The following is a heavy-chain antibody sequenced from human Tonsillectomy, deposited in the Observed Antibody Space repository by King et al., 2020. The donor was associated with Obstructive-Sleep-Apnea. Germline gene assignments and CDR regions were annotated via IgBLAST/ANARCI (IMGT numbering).Heavy chain of an antibody. D-gene: IGHD2-2*01. Sequence: QLQESGPGLVKPSGTLSLTCAVSGGSISSSNWWRWVRPPPGKGLEWIGEIYHSGSTNYNPSLKSRVTISVDKSKKQFSLKLSSVTAADTAVYYCARAGYCSSTTCYGEGYYGMDVWGQGTTVTVSS. V-gene: IGHV4-4*02. CDR2: IYHSGST. CDR3: ARAGYCSSTTCYGEGYYGMDV. J-gene: IGHJ6*02. CDR1: GGSISSSNW.